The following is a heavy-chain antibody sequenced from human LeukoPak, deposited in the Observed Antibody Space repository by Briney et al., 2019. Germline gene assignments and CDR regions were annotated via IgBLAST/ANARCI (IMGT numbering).Heavy chain of an antibody. J-gene: IGHJ5*02. V-gene: IGHV3-30*02. Sequence: GGSLRLSCAASGFTFSSYGMHWVRQAPGKGLEWVAFIRYDGSNKYYADSVKGRFTISRDNANNSLYLQMNSMRAEDTAVYYCARAGSGRSPDWFDPWGQGTLVTVSS. CDR3: ARAGSGRSPDWFDP. CDR2: IRYDGSNK. CDR1: GFTFSSYG. D-gene: IGHD3-10*01.